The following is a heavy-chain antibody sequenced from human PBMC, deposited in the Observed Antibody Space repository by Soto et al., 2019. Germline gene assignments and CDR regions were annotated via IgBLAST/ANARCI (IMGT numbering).Heavy chain of an antibody. CDR1: GVSLSNARMG. CDR2: IFSNDDK. Sequence: QVTLKESGPVLVKPTETLTLTCTVSGVSLSNARMGVSWIRQPPGKALEWLAHIFSNDDKSYSTSLKSRLTSYEDPSTRQVVLNMTNMDPVDTATYYCARISYSSSKYNGFDPWGQGTLVTVSS. D-gene: IGHD6-6*01. J-gene: IGHJ5*02. CDR3: ARISYSSSKYNGFDP. V-gene: IGHV2-26*01.